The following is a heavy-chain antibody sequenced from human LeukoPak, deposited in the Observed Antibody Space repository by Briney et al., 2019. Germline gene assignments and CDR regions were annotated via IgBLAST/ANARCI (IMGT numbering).Heavy chain of an antibody. CDR3: AREAAIYDFWSGSVNWFDP. CDR2: ISSSGSTI. CDR1: GFTFSDYY. J-gene: IGHJ5*02. V-gene: IGHV3-11*04. D-gene: IGHD3-3*01. Sequence: PGGSLRLSCAASGFTFSDYYMSWIRQAPGKGLEWVSYISSSGSTIYYADSVKGRFTISRDNAKNSLYLQMNSLRAEDTAVYYCAREAAIYDFWSGSVNWFDPWGQGTLVTVSS.